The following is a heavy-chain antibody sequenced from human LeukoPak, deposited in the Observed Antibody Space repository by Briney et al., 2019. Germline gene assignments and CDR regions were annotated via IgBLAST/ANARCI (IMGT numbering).Heavy chain of an antibody. CDR3: AKDSCSSTTCYWDY. CDR1: GFTFSTYA. Sequence: QPGGSLRLSCAASGFTFSTYAMSWVRQAPGKGLGWVSAISGSGGGTYYADSVKGRFTISRDNSKNTLYLQMSSLRAEDTAIYYCAKDSCSSTTCYWDYWGQGTLVTVSS. D-gene: IGHD2-2*01. V-gene: IGHV3-23*01. CDR2: ISGSGGGT. J-gene: IGHJ4*02.